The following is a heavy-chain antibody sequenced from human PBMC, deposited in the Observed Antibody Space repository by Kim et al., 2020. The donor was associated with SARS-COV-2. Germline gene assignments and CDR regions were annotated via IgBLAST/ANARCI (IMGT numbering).Heavy chain of an antibody. V-gene: IGHV7-4-1*02. CDR3: AREQGTLLKF. CDR1: GYTLSSYP. CDR2: TNTNTVTP. J-gene: IGHJ4*02. Sequence: ASVKVSCKTSGYTLSSYPMNWLRQAPGQGLQWMGRTNTNTVTPTYAEGFTGRFVFSLDTSVSTAYLQISGLKPEDTAVYYCAREQGTLLKFWGQGTLVTVSS.